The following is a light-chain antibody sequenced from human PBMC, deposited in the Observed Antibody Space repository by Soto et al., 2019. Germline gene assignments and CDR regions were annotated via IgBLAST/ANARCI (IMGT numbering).Light chain of an antibody. CDR2: EVT. Sequence: QSALTQPPSASGSPGQSVTISCTGTSSDVGGYDYVSWYQQHPGKAAKLMIYEVTIRPSGVSDRFSGSKSGNTASLTVSGLQPEDEADYYCSSYTGGNPSYVFGTGTKVTVL. J-gene: IGLJ1*01. V-gene: IGLV2-8*01. CDR3: SSYTGGNPSYV. CDR1: SSDVGGYDY.